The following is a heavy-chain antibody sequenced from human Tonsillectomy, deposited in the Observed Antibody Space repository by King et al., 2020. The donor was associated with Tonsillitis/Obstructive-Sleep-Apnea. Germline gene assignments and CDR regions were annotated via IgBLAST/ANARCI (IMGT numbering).Heavy chain of an antibody. D-gene: IGHD3-3*01. Sequence: VQLVESGGGLVKPGGSLRLSCAASGFTFSNAWMSWVRQAPGKGLEWGGRIKSKTDGGTTDYAAPVKGRFTISRDDSKNQLYLQMNSLKTEDTAVYYCTTSTYYDFWSWVYWGQGTLVTVSS. CDR3: TTSTYYDFWSWVY. V-gene: IGHV3-15*01. CDR2: IKSKTDGGTT. CDR1: GFTFSNAW. J-gene: IGHJ4*02.